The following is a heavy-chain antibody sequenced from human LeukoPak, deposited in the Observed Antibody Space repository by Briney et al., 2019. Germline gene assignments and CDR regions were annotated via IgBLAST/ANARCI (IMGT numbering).Heavy chain of an antibody. Sequence: QAGGSLRLSCAASGFTFSNYWMCWVRQAPGKGLEWVANIKEDGSEKYYVDSVKGRFTISRDNAKNSLYLQMDTLRVDETAVYYXXXDLSRSSXXYSPPYFDYWGQGTLVTVSS. J-gene: IGHJ4*02. CDR1: GFTFSNYW. CDR2: IKEDGSEK. CDR3: XXDLSRSSXXYSPPYFDY. D-gene: IGHD1-26*01. V-gene: IGHV3-7*01.